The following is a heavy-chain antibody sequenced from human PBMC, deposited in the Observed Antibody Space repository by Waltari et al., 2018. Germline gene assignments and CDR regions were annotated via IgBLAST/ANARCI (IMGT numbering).Heavy chain of an antibody. CDR2: MNPNSGNT. Sequence: QLQLVQSGAEVKKPGASVKVSVQASDSTSPSSDLNWVQQATGQGLEWMGWMNPNSGNTGYAQKFQGRVTITRNTSISTAYMELSSLRSEDTAVYYCARGGAAAGLTADYWGQGTLVTVSS. J-gene: IGHJ4*02. CDR3: ARGGAAAGLTADY. D-gene: IGHD6-13*01. CDR1: DSTSPSSD. V-gene: IGHV1-8*03.